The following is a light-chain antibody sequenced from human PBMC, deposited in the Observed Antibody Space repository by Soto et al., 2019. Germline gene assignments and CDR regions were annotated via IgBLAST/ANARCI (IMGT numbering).Light chain of an antibody. J-gene: IGKJ4*01. V-gene: IGKV3-20*01. Sequence: EIVLKQAPGTLSLSPGERATLSCRASQSLTNRYLAWYQQKTGQAPRLLLNSISSRAPGIPDRFSGSGSGTDFSLTITRLEPEDVAGYYCQQFDGSITFGGGTRV. CDR1: QSLTNRY. CDR2: SIS. CDR3: QQFDGSIT.